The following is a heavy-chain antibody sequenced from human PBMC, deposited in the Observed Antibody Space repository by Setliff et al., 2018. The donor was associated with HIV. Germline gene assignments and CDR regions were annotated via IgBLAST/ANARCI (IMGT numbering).Heavy chain of an antibody. CDR3: VSGPLSGYGYYFDY. J-gene: IGHJ4*02. Sequence: SETLSLTCAVSGYSVSSGYYWGWIRQPPGKGLEWIGSFYHSGSTFYNPSLKSRVTISLDTAKNQFSLKLRSVTAADTAVYYCVSGPLSGYGYYFDYWGQGALVTVSS. D-gene: IGHD3-3*01. V-gene: IGHV4-38-2*01. CDR1: GYSVSSGYY. CDR2: FYHSGST.